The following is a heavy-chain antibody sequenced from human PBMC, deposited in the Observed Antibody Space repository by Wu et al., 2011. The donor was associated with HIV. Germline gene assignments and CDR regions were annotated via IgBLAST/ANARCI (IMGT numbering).Heavy chain of an antibody. V-gene: IGHV1-8*02. Sequence: PGASVKVSCKTSGNTFGSYDFNWVRQASGQGLEWMGWMNPNSGNAGYAQKFQGRVTMTRDTSTNTVHVELTTLTSEDTAVYYCARSVEGHNHSRHLVETYFYMDVWGKGTTVIVSS. CDR2: MNPNSGNA. D-gene: IGHD1-26*01. CDR1: GNTFGSYD. J-gene: IGHJ6*03. CDR3: ARSVEGHNHSRHLVETYFYMDV.